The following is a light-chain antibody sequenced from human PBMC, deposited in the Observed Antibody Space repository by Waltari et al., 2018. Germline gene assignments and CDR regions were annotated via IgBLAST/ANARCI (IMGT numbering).Light chain of an antibody. V-gene: IGKV1-12*01. CDR1: QDIASS. J-gene: IGKJ1*01. CDR3: QQGSTFPPT. CDR2: AVS. Sequence: EIQMTQSPSAVSASVGDRVTLTCRAGQDIASSLACYQQKPGQAPKLLIYAVSSLQSGVPSRFSGSGSGTDFTLTISSLEPEDLATYYCQQGSTFPPTFGQGTKVEMK.